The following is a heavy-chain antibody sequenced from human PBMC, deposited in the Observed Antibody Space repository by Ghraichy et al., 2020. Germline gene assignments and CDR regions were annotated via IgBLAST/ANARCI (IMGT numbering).Heavy chain of an antibody. CDR2: IYSAGYA. D-gene: IGHD6-19*01. J-gene: IGHJ4*02. CDR1: GFTFSGYW. Sequence: GESLNISCAASGFTFSGYWMSWVRQAPGKGLEWVSVIYSAGYAYYADSVKGRFTISRDTSKNTLYLHMNSLRAEDTAFYYCAGDPPGGSGFYYFNYWGQGTLVTVSS. CDR3: AGDPPGGSGFYYFNY. V-gene: IGHV3-53*01.